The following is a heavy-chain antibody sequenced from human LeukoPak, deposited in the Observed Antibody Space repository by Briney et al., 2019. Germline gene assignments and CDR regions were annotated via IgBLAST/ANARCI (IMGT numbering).Heavy chain of an antibody. J-gene: IGHJ3*02. CDR2: IYTSGST. CDR1: GGSISSGSYY. Sequence: TLSLTCTVSGGSISSGSYYWSWIRQPAGKGLEWIGRIYTSGSTNYNPSLKSRVTISVDTSKNQFSLKLSSVTAADTAVYYCASSPLYYYDSSGYRAAFDIWGQGTMVTVSS. V-gene: IGHV4-61*02. D-gene: IGHD3-22*01. CDR3: ASSPLYYYDSSGYRAAFDI.